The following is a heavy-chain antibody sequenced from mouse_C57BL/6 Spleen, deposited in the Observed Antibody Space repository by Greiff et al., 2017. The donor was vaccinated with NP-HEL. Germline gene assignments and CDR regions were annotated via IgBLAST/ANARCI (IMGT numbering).Heavy chain of an antibody. CDR1: GFTFSDYG. V-gene: IGHV5-17*01. D-gene: IGHD1-1*01. J-gene: IGHJ2*01. Sequence: EVQLVESGGGLVKPGGSLKLSCAASGFTFSDYGMHWVRQAPEKGLEWVAYISSGSSTIYYADTVKGRFTISRDNAKNTLFLQMTSLRSEDTAMYYCARPYYYGSSYFDYWGQSTTLTVSS. CDR3: ARPYYYGSSYFDY. CDR2: ISSGSSTI.